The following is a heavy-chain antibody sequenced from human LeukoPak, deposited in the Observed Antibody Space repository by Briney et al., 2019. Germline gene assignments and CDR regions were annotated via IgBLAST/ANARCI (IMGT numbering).Heavy chain of an antibody. D-gene: IGHD4-17*01. CDR3: ARVMTTVTSDAFDI. Sequence: GASVKVSCKASGGTFSSYAISWVRQAPGQGLEWMGGIIPIFGTANYAQKFQGRVTITTDESTSTAYMELSSLRSEDTAVYYCARVMTTVTSDAFDIWGQGTMVTVSS. CDR1: GGTFSSYA. CDR2: IIPIFGTA. V-gene: IGHV1-69*05. J-gene: IGHJ3*02.